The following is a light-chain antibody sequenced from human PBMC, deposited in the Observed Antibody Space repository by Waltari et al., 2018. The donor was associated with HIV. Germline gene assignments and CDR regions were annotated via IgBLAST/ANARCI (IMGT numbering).Light chain of an antibody. J-gene: IGLJ1*01. CDR1: SRDIGAYNG. V-gene: IGLV2-11*01. CDR2: NVN. Sequence: QSALTQPRSVSGSPGQSVTLSCTGTSRDIGAYNGVSWYQQHPGKAPKLLTYNVNSRASGVSGRFSGSKSGITASLTISGLQAEDEADYYCCSLTGVFPSYVFGTGTKLTVL. CDR3: CSLTGVFPSYV.